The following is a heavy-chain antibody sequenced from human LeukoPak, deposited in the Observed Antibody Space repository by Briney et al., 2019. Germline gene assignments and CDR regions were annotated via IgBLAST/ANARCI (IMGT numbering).Heavy chain of an antibody. CDR2: IYYSGST. D-gene: IGHD3-16*02. V-gene: IGHV4-30-4*08. J-gene: IGHJ4*02. Sequence: PSQTLSLTCTVSGASISTGDYYWSWIRQPPGKGLEWIGYIYYSGSTYNNPSLKSRVSMSVDTSKNQFSLKLNSVTAADTAVYYCARGPNYVWGSYRYFDYWGQGTQATVSS. CDR1: GASISTGDYY. CDR3: ARGPNYVWGSYRYFDY.